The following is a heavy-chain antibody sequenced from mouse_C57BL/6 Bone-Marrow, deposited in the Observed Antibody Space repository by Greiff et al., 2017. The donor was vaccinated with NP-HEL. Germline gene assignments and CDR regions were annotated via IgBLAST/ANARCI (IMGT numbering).Heavy chain of an antibody. Sequence: VHVKQSGAELVRPGASVKLSCTASGFTFNDDYMHWVKQRPEQGLEWIGWIDPETGDTEYASKFKGKSTITADTSSNTSYLQLSSLTSEDTAVYYCTAYYGSSYWYFDFWGTGTTVTVSS. CDR3: TAYYGSSYWYFDF. J-gene: IGHJ1*03. V-gene: IGHV14-4*01. D-gene: IGHD1-1*01. CDR2: IDPETGDT. CDR1: GFTFNDDY.